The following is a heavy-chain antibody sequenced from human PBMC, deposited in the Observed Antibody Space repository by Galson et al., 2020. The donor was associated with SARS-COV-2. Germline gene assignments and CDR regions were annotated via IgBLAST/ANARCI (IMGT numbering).Heavy chain of an antibody. Sequence: ASVKVSCKASGYTFTSYGISWVRQAPGQGLEWMGWISAYNGNTNYAQKLQGRVTMTTDTSTSTAYMELRSLRSDDTAVYYCARDPEDEEELWELWTQYGMDVWGQGTTVTVSS. D-gene: IGHD1-26*01. CDR1: GYTFTSYG. J-gene: IGHJ6*02. V-gene: IGHV1-18*01. CDR2: ISAYNGNT. CDR3: ARDPEDEEELWELWTQYGMDV.